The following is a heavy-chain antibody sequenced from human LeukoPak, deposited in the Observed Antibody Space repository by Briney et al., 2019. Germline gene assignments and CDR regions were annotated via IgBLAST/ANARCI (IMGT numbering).Heavy chain of an antibody. CDR3: ARHSGGYSSSSFVDY. V-gene: IGHV4-59*08. CDR2: IYYSGST. CDR1: GGSISSYY. Sequence: SETLSLTCTVSGGSISSYYWSWIRQPPGKGLEWIGYIYYSGSTNYNPSLKSRVTISVDTSRNQFSLKLSSVTAADTAVYYCARHSGGYSSSSFVDYWGQGTLVTVSS. J-gene: IGHJ4*02. D-gene: IGHD6-6*01.